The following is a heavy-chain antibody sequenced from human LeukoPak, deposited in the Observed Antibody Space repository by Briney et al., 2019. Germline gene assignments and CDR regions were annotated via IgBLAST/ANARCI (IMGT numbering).Heavy chain of an antibody. CDR1: GFTLSSYW. CDR2: INGDGSST. D-gene: IGHD6-19*01. Sequence: GGSLRLSCAASGFTLSSYWMHWVRQAPGKGLVWVSRINGDGSSTNYTDSVKGRFTISRDNAKNTLYLQMNSLTAEDMAVYYCARDPGIAVAGSYFDYWGQGTLVTVSS. V-gene: IGHV3-74*01. J-gene: IGHJ4*02. CDR3: ARDPGIAVAGSYFDY.